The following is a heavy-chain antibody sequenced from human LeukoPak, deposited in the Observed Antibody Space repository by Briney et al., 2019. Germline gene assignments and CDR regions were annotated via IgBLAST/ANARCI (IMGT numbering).Heavy chain of an antibody. CDR1: GGSISSHY. CDR3: ARVQRQYWFDP. V-gene: IGHV4-59*11. CDR2: IYYSGRT. D-gene: IGHD6-19*01. J-gene: IGHJ5*02. Sequence: SETLSLPCTVSGGSISSHYWSWIRQPPGKGLEWIGYIYYSGRTDYNPSLKSRVTISVDTSKNQFSLKLSSVTAADTAVYYCARVQRQYWFDPWGQGTLVTVSS.